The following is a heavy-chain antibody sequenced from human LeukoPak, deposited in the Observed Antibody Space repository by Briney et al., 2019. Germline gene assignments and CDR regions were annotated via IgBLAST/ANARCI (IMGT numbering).Heavy chain of an antibody. V-gene: IGHV4-59*01. J-gene: IGHJ3*02. D-gene: IGHD4-23*01. CDR3: ARNTVEDAFDI. CDR1: GGSISSYY. Sequence: SETLSLTCTVSGGSISSYYWSWIRQPPGKGLEWIGYIYYGGSTNYNPSLKSRVTISVDTSKNQFSLKLSSVTAADTAVYYCARNTVEDAFDIWGQGTMVTVSS. CDR2: IYYGGST.